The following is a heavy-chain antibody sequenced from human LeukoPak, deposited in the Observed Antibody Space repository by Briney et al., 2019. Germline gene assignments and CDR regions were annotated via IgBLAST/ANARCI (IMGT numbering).Heavy chain of an antibody. V-gene: IGHV3-7*01. CDR3: ARHRSGGSQDDAFDI. J-gene: IGHJ3*02. D-gene: IGHD2-15*01. CDR2: IKQDGSEK. Sequence: PGGSLRLSCAASGFTFNSYEINWVRQAPGKGLEWVADIKQDGSEKYYVHSVKGRFTISRQNAKNSLFLQMNSLRAEDTAVYYCARHRSGGSQDDAFDIWGQGTMVTVSS. CDR1: GFTFNSYE.